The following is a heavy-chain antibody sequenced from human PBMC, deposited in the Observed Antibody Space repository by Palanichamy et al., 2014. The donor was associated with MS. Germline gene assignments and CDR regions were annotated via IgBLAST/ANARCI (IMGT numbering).Heavy chain of an antibody. Sequence: EVQLVESGGGLVQPGGSLRLSCVASGFTFSSYEMSWVRQAPGKGLEWVSYISSSGSSIYYADSVKGRFTIPRDNAKNSLYLQMNSLRAEDTAVYYCAREVRYGVVGAWDYWGQGTLVTVSS. CDR1: GFTFSSYE. D-gene: IGHD1-26*01. CDR2: ISSSGSSI. CDR3: AREVRYGVVGAWDY. V-gene: IGHV3-48*03. J-gene: IGHJ4*02.